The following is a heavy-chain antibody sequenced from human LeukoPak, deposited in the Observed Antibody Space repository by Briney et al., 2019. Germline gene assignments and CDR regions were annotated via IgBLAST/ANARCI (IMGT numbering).Heavy chain of an antibody. CDR2: TNPNSGGT. CDR3: ARAYCGGDCYGPKGPTFDY. Sequence: ASVKVSCKASGYTFTGYYMHWVRQAPGQGLEWMGWTNPNSGGTNYAQKFQGRVTMTRDTSISTAYMELSRLRSDDTAVYYCARAYCGGDCYGPKGPTFDYWGQGTLVTVSS. CDR1: GYTFTGYY. J-gene: IGHJ4*02. V-gene: IGHV1-2*02. D-gene: IGHD2-21*02.